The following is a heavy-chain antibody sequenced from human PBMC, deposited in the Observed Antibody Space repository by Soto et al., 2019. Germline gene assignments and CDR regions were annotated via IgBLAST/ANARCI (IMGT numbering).Heavy chain of an antibody. CDR3: ASQQWRATNTPYYFDY. CDR2: ISYGGTT. Sequence: SETLSLTCSVSFISVSAFHWGWLRHSPGKGLEWIGYISYGGTTNYNISLKSRLSMSVDTSKNQFSLRLSSVTAADTGVYYCASQQWRATNTPYYFDYWGQGTQVTVSS. D-gene: IGHD6-19*01. J-gene: IGHJ4*02. V-gene: IGHV4-59*08. CDR1: FISVSAFH.